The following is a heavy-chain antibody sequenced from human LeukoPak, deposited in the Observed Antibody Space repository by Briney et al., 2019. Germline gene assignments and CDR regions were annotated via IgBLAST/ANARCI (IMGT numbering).Heavy chain of an antibody. Sequence: ASVKVSCKAPGGTFSSYAISWVRQAPGQGLEWMGGIIPIFGTANYAQKFQGRVTITADESTSTAYMELSSLRSEDTAVYYCARGGSGSYYNAGIGYWGQGTLVTVSS. CDR3: ARGGSGSYYNAGIGY. D-gene: IGHD3-10*01. CDR1: GGTFSSYA. CDR2: IIPIFGTA. J-gene: IGHJ4*02. V-gene: IGHV1-69*13.